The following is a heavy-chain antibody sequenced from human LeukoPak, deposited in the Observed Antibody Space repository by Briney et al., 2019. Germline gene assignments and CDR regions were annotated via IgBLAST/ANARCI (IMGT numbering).Heavy chain of an antibody. CDR1: GFTFSSYS. CDR2: ISSSSSYI. J-gene: IGHJ4*02. D-gene: IGHD2-15*01. V-gene: IGHV3-21*01. CDR3: ARGRGILYGFRYYFDY. Sequence: GGSLRLSCAVSGFTFSSYSMNWVRQAPGKGLEWVSSISSSSSYIYYADSVKGRFTISRDNAKNSLYLQMNSLRAEDTAVYYCARGRGILYGFRYYFDYWGQGTLVTVSS.